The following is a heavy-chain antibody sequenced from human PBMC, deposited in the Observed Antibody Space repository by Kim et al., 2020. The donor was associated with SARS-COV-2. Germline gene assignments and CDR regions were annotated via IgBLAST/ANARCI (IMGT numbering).Heavy chain of an antibody. J-gene: IGHJ6*02. CDR2: ISSSSSYI. D-gene: IGHD4-4*01. CDR1: GFTFSSYS. Sequence: GGSLRLSCAASGFTFSSYSMNWVRQAPGKGLEWVSSISSSSSYIYYADSVKGRFTISRDNAKNSLYLQMNSLRAEDTAVYYCARARKYSNYVYYYYYYGMDVWGQGTTVTVSS. V-gene: IGHV3-21*01. CDR3: ARARKYSNYVYYYYYYGMDV.